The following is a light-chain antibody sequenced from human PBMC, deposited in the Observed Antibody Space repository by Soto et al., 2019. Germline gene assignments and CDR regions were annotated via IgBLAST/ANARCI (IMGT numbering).Light chain of an antibody. V-gene: IGLV9-49*03. CDR3: GADHGSGSQFVYV. J-gene: IGLJ1*01. CDR2: VGTGGIVG. Sequence: QLVLTQPPSASASVGASVTLTCTLSSAYSGYEVDWYQQRPGKGPRFVMRVGTGGIVGSKGVGIPDRFSVLGSGLHRYLTIKNIQGDDEGDYHGGADHGSGSQFVYVFGTGTKLTVL. CDR1: SAYSGYE.